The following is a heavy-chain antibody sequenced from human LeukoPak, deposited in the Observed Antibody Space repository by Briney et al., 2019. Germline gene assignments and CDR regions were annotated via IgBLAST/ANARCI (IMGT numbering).Heavy chain of an antibody. CDR1: GGSIRSSNYY. Sequence: SETLSLTCTVSGGSIRSSNYYWGWIRQPPGKGLEWIGEIYPSGSTNYNPSLKSRVTMSVDESKNEFSLKLTSVTAADTAVYYCARFHTSSWFFDSWGQGILVTVSS. D-gene: IGHD6-13*01. CDR2: IYPSGST. CDR3: ARFHTSSWFFDS. J-gene: IGHJ4*02. V-gene: IGHV4-39*07.